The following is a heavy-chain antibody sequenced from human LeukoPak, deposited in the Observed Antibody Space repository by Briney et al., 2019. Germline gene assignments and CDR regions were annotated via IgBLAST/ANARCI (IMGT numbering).Heavy chain of an antibody. CDR2: MNPNSGNT. J-gene: IGHJ6*03. CDR1: GYTFTSYD. V-gene: IGHV1-8*01. D-gene: IGHD3-3*01. CDR3: ARVDYDFWSGYYKPYNYYYYYMDV. Sequence: ASVKVSCKASGYTFTSYDTNWVRQAPGQGLEWMGWMNPNSGNTGYAQKFQGRVTMTRNTSISTAYMELSSLRSEDTAVYYCARVDYDFWSGYYKPYNYYYYYMDVWGKGTTVTVSS.